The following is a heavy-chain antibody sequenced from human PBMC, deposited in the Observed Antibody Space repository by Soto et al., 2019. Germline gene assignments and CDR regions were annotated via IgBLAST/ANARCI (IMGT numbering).Heavy chain of an antibody. CDR2: INNDGSST. Sequence: EVQLVESGGGLVQPGGSLRLSCAASGFTFSGYWMHWVRQAPGKGLVCVSFINNDGSSTNYADSVKGRFTISRDNAKNALFLQMNSVRAEDTAVYYCARNHYGSGDYWGQGTLVTVSS. CDR3: ARNHYGSGDY. V-gene: IGHV3-74*01. J-gene: IGHJ4*02. D-gene: IGHD3-10*01. CDR1: GFTFSGYW.